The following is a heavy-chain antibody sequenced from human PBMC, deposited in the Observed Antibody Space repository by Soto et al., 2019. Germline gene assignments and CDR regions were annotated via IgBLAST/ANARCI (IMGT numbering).Heavy chain of an antibody. Sequence: GASLKVSCKASGFTFTSSAMQWVRQARGQRLEWIGWIVVGSGNTNYAQKFQERVTITRDMSTSTAYMELSSLRSEDTAVYYCAAVSYNWNDGMDVWGKGTTVTVSS. CDR2: IVVGSGNT. CDR3: AAVSYNWNDGMDV. CDR1: GFTFTSSA. J-gene: IGHJ6*04. V-gene: IGHV1-58*02. D-gene: IGHD1-1*01.